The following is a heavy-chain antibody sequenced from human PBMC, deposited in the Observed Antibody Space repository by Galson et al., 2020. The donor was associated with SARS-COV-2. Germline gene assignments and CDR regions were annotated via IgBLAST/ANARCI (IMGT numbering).Heavy chain of an antibody. CDR3: ARDWSGVVATRGDPPFVN. J-gene: IGHJ4*02. D-gene: IGHD5-12*01. Sequence: GGSLRLSCAASGFTFSSYWMSWVRQAPGKGLEWVANIKQDGSQQYYVDSVKGRFTISRENAKNSLYLQMNSLRAEDTAVYYCARDWSGVVATRGDPPFVNWGQGTLVTVSS. V-gene: IGHV3-7*01. CDR1: GFTFSSYW. CDR2: IKQDGSQQ.